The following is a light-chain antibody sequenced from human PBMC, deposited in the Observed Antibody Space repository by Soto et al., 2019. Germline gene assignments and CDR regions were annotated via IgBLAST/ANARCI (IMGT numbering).Light chain of an antibody. V-gene: IGLV1-47*01. CDR3: AAWDGSLSGWV. Sequence: QSVLTQPPSASVTRGHRVTISCSGGSSNIASNSVSWFQQLPGTAPKLLIYGSHQRPSGVPDRFSGSTSGTSASLAISGLRSEDEADYYCAAWDGSLSGWVFGGGTQLTVL. CDR2: GSH. J-gene: IGLJ7*01. CDR1: SSNIASNS.